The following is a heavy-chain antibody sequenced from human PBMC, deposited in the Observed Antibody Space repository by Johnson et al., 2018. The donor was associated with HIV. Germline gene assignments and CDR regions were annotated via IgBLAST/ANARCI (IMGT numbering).Heavy chain of an antibody. V-gene: IGHV3-30*14. J-gene: IGHJ3*02. CDR2: ISYDGSNT. CDR3: ARARAKVVAGLDAFDI. D-gene: IGHD6-19*01. CDR1: GFTFSNYA. Sequence: QVQLVESGGGLIQPGGSLRLSCAASGFTFSNYAMSWVRQAPGKGLEWVTVISYDGSNTYYADSVKGRFTISRDNSKNTLYLQMGSLRVEDMATYYCARARAKVVAGLDAFDIWGQGTMVTVSS.